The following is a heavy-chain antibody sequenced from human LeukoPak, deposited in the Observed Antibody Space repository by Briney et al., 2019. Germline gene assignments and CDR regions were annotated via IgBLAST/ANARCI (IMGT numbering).Heavy chain of an antibody. J-gene: IGHJ6*02. CDR1: GFTFSDYY. Sequence: GSLRLSCXAXGFTFSDYYMSWIRQAPGKGLEWVSYISSSGSTIYYADSVKGRFTISRDNAKNSLYLQMNSLRAEDTAVYYCARDGLEDWVLRLAYYYYGMDVWGQGTTVTVSS. D-gene: IGHD3-3*01. V-gene: IGHV3-11*01. CDR3: ARDGLEDWVLRLAYYYYGMDV. CDR2: ISSSGSTI.